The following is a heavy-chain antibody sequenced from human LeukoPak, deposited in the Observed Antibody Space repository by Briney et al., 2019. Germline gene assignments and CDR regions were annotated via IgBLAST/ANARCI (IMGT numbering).Heavy chain of an antibody. CDR2: IYYSGST. CDR1: GGSISNYY. V-gene: IGHV4-59*08. D-gene: IGHD2-15*01. J-gene: IGHJ5*02. Sequence: SETLSLTCTVSGGSISNYYWSWIRQPPGKELEWIGHIYYSGSTNYNPSLKSRVTISVDTSKNQFSLKLSSVTAADTAVYFCARHLGRNCSGGSCPNWFDPWGQGTLVTVSS. CDR3: ARHLGRNCSGGSCPNWFDP.